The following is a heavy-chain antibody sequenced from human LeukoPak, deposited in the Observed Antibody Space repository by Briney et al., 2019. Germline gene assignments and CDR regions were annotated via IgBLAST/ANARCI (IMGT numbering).Heavy chain of an antibody. Sequence: PSETLSLTCTVSGCSISCGYYWGCIRQPPGKGLEWIGSIYYSGSTNYNPSLKSRVTISVDTTKNQFSLKLSSVTAADTAVYYCARARAIFGVVIIPPYMDLWGKGTTVPVSS. J-gene: IGHJ6*03. D-gene: IGHD3-3*01. V-gene: IGHV4-38-2*02. CDR3: ARARAIFGVVIIPPYMDL. CDR1: GCSISCGYY. CDR2: IYYSGST.